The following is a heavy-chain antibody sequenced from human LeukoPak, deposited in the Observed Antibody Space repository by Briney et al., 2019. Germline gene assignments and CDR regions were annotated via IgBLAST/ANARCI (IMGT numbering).Heavy chain of an antibody. V-gene: IGHV3-49*04. CDR3: TRTWIQPWNAFDI. J-gene: IGHJ3*02. CDR2: IRSKGYGGTT. D-gene: IGHD5-18*01. Sequence: PGGSLRLSCTASGFTFGDYAMSWVRQAPGKGLEWVGFIRSKGYGGTTEYAASVKGRFTISRDDYKSIAYLQMNSLKTGDTAVYYCTRTWIQPWNAFDIWGQGTMVTVSS. CDR1: GFTFGDYA.